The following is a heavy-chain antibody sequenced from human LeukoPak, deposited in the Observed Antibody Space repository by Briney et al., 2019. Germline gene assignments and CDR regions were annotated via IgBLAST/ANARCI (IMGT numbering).Heavy chain of an antibody. CDR3: ARDPYGSGSYLDY. J-gene: IGHJ4*02. Sequence: PSETLSLTCTVSGDSISSSDYYWGWVRQAPGKGLEWVAVISYDGSNKYYADSVKGRFTISRDNSKNTLYLQMNSLRAEDTAVYYCARDPYGSGSYLDYWGQGTLVTVSS. D-gene: IGHD3-10*01. CDR2: ISYDGSNK. V-gene: IGHV3-30-3*01. CDR1: GDSISSSD.